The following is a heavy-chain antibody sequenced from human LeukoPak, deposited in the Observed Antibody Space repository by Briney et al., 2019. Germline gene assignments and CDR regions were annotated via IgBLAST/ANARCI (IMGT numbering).Heavy chain of an antibody. D-gene: IGHD3-3*01. V-gene: IGHV3-30*02. Sequence: GGSLRLSCAASGFTFSSYGMHWVRQAPGKGLEWVAFIRYDGSNKYYADSVRGRFNISRDNSKNTLFLQMNSLRDEDTAVYYCARRKFDTIFGVFTVNLMYNWFDPWGQGTLVTVSS. J-gene: IGHJ5*02. CDR2: IRYDGSNK. CDR3: ARRKFDTIFGVFTVNLMYNWFDP. CDR1: GFTFSSYG.